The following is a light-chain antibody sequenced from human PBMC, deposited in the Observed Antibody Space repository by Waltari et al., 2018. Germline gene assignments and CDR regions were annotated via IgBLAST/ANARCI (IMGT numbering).Light chain of an antibody. CDR3: GTWDSSLSVV. CDR2: DNN. J-gene: IGLJ2*01. CDR1: GSQIGNTF. Sequence: QSVLTQPPSVSAAAGQKVTIPCSGTGSQIGNTFVSWYQQFQGTAPKLLIFDNNKRPSGIPDRFSGSKSGSSATLGIAGLQTGDEAEYYCGTWDSSLSVVFGGGTKLTVL. V-gene: IGLV1-51*01.